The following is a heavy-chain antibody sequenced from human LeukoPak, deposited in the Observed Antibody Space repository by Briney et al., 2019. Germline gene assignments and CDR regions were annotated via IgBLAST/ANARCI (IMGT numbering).Heavy chain of an antibody. D-gene: IGHD2-2*02. V-gene: IGHV3-23*01. CDR1: GFTFSSYA. CDR3: AKCKASISSTSCYMGDY. CDR2: ISGSGGST. J-gene: IGHJ4*02. Sequence: GGSLRLSCAASGFTFSSYAMSWVRQAPGKGLEWVSAISGSGGSTYYADSVKGRFTISRDNSKNTLYLQMNSLRAEDTAVYYCAKCKASISSTSCYMGDYWGQGTLVTVSS.